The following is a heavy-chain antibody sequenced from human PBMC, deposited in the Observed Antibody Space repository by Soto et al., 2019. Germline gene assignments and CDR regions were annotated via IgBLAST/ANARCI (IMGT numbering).Heavy chain of an antibody. CDR3: AHRQGYSRWFDP. CDR2: IYWNDDK. Sequence: SGPTLVNPTQTLTLTCTFSGFSLSSTGAGVGWIRQPPEKALEWLALIYWNDDKRYSPSLKSRLTIIKDTSKDQVVLTMTNMDPADTATYYCAHRQGYSRWFDPWGQGTLVTVSS. J-gene: IGHJ5*02. V-gene: IGHV2-5*01. CDR1: GFSLSSTGAG. D-gene: IGHD2-21*01.